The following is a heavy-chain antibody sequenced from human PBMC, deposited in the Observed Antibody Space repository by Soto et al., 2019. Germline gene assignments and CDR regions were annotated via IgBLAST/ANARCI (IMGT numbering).Heavy chain of an antibody. V-gene: IGHV4-31*03. CDR1: GGSISSGGYY. CDR2: IYYSGST. J-gene: IGHJ4*02. CDR3: GGFCGGGSGSPVFAC. D-gene: IGHD2-15*01. Sequence: LSLTCTVSGGSISSGGYYWSWIRQHPGKGLEWIGYIYYSGSTYYNPSLKSRVTISVDTSKNQFSLKLSSVTAADTAVYYCGGFCGGGSGSPVFACGGREPLVPVPS.